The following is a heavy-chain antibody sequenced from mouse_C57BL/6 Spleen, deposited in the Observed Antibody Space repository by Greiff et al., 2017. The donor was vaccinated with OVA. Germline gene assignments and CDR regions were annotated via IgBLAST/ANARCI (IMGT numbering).Heavy chain of an antibody. CDR1: GFTFSSYA. D-gene: IGHD2-4*01. V-gene: IGHV5-4*03. Sequence: EVMLVESGGGLVKPGGSLKLSCAASGFTFSSYAMSWVRQTPEQRLEWVATISDGGSYTYYPDNVKGRVTISRDNAKTTLYLQMSHLKSENTAMYYCAGKSYDYDQGAGFAYWGQGTLVTVSA. CDR3: AGKSYDYDQGAGFAY. J-gene: IGHJ3*01. CDR2: ISDGGSYT.